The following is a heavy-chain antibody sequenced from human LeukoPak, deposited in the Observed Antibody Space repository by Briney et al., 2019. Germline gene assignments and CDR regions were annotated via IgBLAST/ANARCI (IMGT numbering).Heavy chain of an antibody. V-gene: IGHV3-53*01. CDR1: GFTVSGNY. CDR3: ARDNSPSDGYILFDD. CDR2: IYPNGYT. J-gene: IGHJ5*02. D-gene: IGHD5-24*01. Sequence: GGSLRLSCAASGFTVSGNYMNWVRQAPGKGLEWVSIIYPNGYTYYADSVKGRFTISRDNSKNTLYLQMNSLRAEDTALYFCARDNSPSDGYILFDDWGQGTLVTVSS.